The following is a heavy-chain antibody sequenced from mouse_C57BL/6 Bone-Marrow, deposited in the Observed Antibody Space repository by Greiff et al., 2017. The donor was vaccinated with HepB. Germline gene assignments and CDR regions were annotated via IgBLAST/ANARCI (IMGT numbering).Heavy chain of an antibody. D-gene: IGHD1-1*01. CDR2: IHPNSGST. Sequence: QVQLQQPGAELVKPGASVKLSCQASGYTFTSYWMHWVKQRPGQGLEWIGMIHPNSGSTNYNEKFKSKATLTVDKSSSTAYMQLSSLTSEDSAVYYCARWATVVATRYFDVWGTGTTVTVSS. CDR3: ARWATVVATRYFDV. J-gene: IGHJ1*03. CDR1: GYTFTSYW. V-gene: IGHV1-64*01.